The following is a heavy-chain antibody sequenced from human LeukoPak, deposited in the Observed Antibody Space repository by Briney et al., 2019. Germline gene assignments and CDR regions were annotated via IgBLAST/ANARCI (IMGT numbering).Heavy chain of an antibody. CDR2: IIPILGIA. J-gene: IGHJ3*02. D-gene: IGHD6-19*01. CDR3: ARVHSSGWRRGTDDAFDI. CDR1: GGTFSSYA. Sequence: SVKVSCKASGGTFSSYAISWVRQAPGQGLEWMGRIIPILGIANYAQKFQGRVTITADKSTSTTYMELSSLRSEDTAVYYCARVHSSGWRRGTDDAFDIWGQGTMVAVSS. V-gene: IGHV1-69*04.